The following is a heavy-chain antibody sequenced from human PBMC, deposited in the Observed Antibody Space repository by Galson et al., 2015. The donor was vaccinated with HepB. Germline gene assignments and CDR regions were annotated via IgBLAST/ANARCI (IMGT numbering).Heavy chain of an antibody. CDR1: GDGFTNSG. J-gene: IGHJ4*02. D-gene: IGHD2-15*01. Sequence: PVKDSGLDPGDGFTNSGWRGARRAPGQGLEWMGWISGYSGDANYAQNLQGRVTMTTETSTNTAYLELKSLKSDDTALYYCARARYSSSPPDYWGQGTLVTVSS. V-gene: IGHV1-18*04. CDR3: ARARYSSSPPDY. CDR2: ISGYSGDA.